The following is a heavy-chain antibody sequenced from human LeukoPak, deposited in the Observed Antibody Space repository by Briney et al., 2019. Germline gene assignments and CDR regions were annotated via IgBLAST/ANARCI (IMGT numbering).Heavy chain of an antibody. D-gene: IGHD2-21*02. CDR1: GGSISNYY. V-gene: IGHV4-59*01. Sequence: SGTLSLTCTVSGGSISNYYWSWIRQPPGKGLEWIGYINYSGRTNYNPSLKSRVTMSLDTSKDQFSLKLNSLTAADTAVYYCAGRQHIVVLTATRGDFDIWGQGTMVTVSS. J-gene: IGHJ3*02. CDR2: INYSGRT. CDR3: AGRQHIVVLTATRGDFDI.